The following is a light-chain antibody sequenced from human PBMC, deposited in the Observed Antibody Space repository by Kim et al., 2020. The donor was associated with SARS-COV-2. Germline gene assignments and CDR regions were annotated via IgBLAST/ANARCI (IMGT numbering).Light chain of an antibody. V-gene: IGLV1-47*01. Sequence: QRFTISCSGSNSNIGNYYVYWYQVFPRMAPKLLIYRNNQRSSGVPDRFSGSKSGTSASLAISGLRSEDEADYYCGAWDDSLSGWVFGGGTQLTVL. CDR3: GAWDDSLSGWV. CDR1: NSNIGNYY. J-gene: IGLJ3*02. CDR2: RNN.